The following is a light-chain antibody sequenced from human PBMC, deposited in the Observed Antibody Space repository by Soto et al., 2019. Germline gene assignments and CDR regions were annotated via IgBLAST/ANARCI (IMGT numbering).Light chain of an antibody. V-gene: IGKV1-5*01. CDR3: QHYSGFSRT. CDR2: DAS. CDR1: QGIVRW. Sequence: DIQMTQSPYTLSASVGDRVTIACRASQGIVRWLAWYQQKPGKAPKLLIYDASSLESGVPSRFSGSGAGTEFTLTISSLQPDDFSTYYCQHYSGFSRTFGQGTTVDIK. J-gene: IGKJ1*01.